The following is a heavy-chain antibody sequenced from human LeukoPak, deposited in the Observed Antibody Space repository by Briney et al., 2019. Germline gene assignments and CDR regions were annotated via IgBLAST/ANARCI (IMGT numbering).Heavy chain of an antibody. CDR1: GGSVSSGGYS. D-gene: IGHD2/OR15-2a*01. V-gene: IGHV4-61*08. J-gene: IGHJ5*02. CDR2: TYYSGST. Sequence: SETLSLTCTVSGGSVSSGGYSWNWIRQPPGKTLEWIGYTYYSGSTNYNPSLKSRVTLSVDTSKNQFSLKLTSVTAADTAVYYCALRRLTSSQIIEDNWFGPWGQGTLVTVSS. CDR3: ALRRLTSSQIIEDNWFGP.